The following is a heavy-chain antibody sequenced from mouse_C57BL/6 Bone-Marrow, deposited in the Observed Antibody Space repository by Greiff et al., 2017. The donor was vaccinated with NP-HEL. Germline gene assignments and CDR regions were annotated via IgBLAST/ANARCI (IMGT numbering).Heavy chain of an antibody. J-gene: IGHJ3*01. Sequence: EVQRVESGGGLVQPGGSLKLSCAASGFTFSDYGMAWVRQAPRKGPEWVAFLSNLAYSIYYADTVTGRFTISRENAKNTLYLEMSSLRSEDTAMYYCARHDGYLAYWGQGTLVTVSA. V-gene: IGHV5-15*01. CDR2: LSNLAYSI. CDR1: GFTFSDYG. CDR3: ARHDGYLAY. D-gene: IGHD2-3*01.